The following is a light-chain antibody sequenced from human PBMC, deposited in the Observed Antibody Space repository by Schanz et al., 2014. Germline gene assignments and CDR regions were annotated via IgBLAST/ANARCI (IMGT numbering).Light chain of an antibody. V-gene: IGKV3-20*01. CDR1: QSVASS. J-gene: IGKJ4*01. Sequence: EIVMTQSPATLSVSPGERATLSCRASQSVASSLAWYQQKPGQAPRLLIYDASNRATGIPARFSGSGSGTDFTLTISRLEPEDFAVYYCQQYGSSPPLTFGGGTKVEIK. CDR3: QQYGSSPPLT. CDR2: DAS.